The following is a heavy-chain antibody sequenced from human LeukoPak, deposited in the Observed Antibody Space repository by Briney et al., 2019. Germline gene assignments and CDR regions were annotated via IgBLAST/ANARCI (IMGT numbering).Heavy chain of an antibody. CDR1: GGSFSGYY. Sequence: SETLSLTCAVYGGSFSGYYWSWIRQPPGKGLEWIGEINHSGSTNYNPSLKSRVTISVDTSKNQFSLKLSSVTAADTAVYYCARGVSLCSRLWYWGQGALVTVSS. D-gene: IGHD2-21*01. V-gene: IGHV4-34*01. J-gene: IGHJ4*02. CDR3: ARGVSLCSRLWY. CDR2: INHSGST.